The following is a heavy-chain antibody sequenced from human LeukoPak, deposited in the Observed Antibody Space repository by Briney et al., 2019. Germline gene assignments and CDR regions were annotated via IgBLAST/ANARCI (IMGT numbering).Heavy chain of an antibody. D-gene: IGHD1-26*01. J-gene: IGHJ4*02. CDR3: ARSGSYYHFDY. Sequence: GGSLRLSCAASGFTFSNHDMHWVRLAPGKGLEWVSSISSSSSYIYYADSVKGRFTISRDNAKNSLYLQMNSLRAEDTAVYYCARSGSYYHFDYWGQGTLVTVSS. V-gene: IGHV3-21*01. CDR1: GFTFSNHD. CDR2: ISSSSSYI.